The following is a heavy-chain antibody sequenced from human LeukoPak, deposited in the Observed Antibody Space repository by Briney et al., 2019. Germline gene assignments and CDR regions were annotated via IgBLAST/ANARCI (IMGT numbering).Heavy chain of an antibody. CDR1: GFTFSNAW. CDR3: TTVPHSSQQSSYCTNGVCYPDNDY. J-gene: IGHJ4*02. Sequence: GGSLRLSCAASGFTFSNAWMSWVRQAPGKGLEWVGRIKSKTDGGTTDYAAPVKGRFTISRDDSKNTLYLQMNSLKTEDTAVYYCTTVPHSSQQSSYCTNGVCYPDNDYWGQGTLVTVSS. V-gene: IGHV3-15*01. D-gene: IGHD2-8*01. CDR2: IKSKTDGGTT.